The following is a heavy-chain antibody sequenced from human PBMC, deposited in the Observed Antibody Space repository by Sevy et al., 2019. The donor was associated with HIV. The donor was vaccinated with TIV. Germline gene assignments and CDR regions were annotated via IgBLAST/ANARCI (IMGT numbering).Heavy chain of an antibody. CDR1: GGTFSSYA. CDR3: ARGLVYCGGDCFDY. D-gene: IGHD2-21*02. V-gene: IGHV1-69*06. J-gene: IGHJ4*02. Sequence: ASVKVSCKASGGTFSSYAISLVRQAPGQGLEWMGGIIPIFGTANYAQKFQGRVTITADKSTSTAYMELSSLGSEDTAVYYCARGLVYCGGDCFDYWGQGTLVTVSS. CDR2: IIPIFGTA.